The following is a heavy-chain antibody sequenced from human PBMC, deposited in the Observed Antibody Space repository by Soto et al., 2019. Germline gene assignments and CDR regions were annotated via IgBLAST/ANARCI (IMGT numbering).Heavy chain of an antibody. J-gene: IGHJ4*02. Sequence: SETLSLTCVVSGGSISSYYWSRILQPPGKGLEWIGYIYYSGSTNYNPSLKSRVTISVDTSKNQFSLKLSSVTAADTAVYYCARHSMITFGGVIVTYYFDYWGQGTLVTVSS. CDR3: ARHSMITFGGVIVTYYFDY. D-gene: IGHD3-16*02. CDR1: GGSISSYY. V-gene: IGHV4-59*08. CDR2: IYYSGST.